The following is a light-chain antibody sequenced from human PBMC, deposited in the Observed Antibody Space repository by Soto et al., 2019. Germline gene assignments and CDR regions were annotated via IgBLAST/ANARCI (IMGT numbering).Light chain of an antibody. Sequence: DIPMTQSPSTLSASVGDRVTITCRASQSISSWLAWYQQKPGKAPKLLIYDASSLESGVPSRFSGSGSGTEFTLTISSLQPDYFATYYCQQSRTFRQGTKVEIK. CDR1: QSISSW. CDR3: QQSRT. CDR2: DAS. J-gene: IGKJ1*01. V-gene: IGKV1-5*01.